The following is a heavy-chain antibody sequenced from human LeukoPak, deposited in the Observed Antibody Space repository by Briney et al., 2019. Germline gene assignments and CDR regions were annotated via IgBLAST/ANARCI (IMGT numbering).Heavy chain of an antibody. CDR1: GYTFTGYY. CDR3: ARLHPGIAAAGKEGFDC. V-gene: IGHV1-2*02. D-gene: IGHD6-13*01. CDR2: INPNSGGT. J-gene: IGHJ4*02. Sequence: ASVKVSCKASGYTFTGYYMHCVRQAPGHGLEWRGWINPNSGGTNYAQKFQGRVTMTRDTSISTAYMELSRLRSDDTAVYYCARLHPGIAAAGKEGFDCWGQGTLVTVSS.